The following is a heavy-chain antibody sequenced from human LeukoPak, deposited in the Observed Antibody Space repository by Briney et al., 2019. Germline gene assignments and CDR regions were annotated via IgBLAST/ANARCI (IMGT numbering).Heavy chain of an antibody. V-gene: IGHV1-46*01. D-gene: IGHD1-26*01. Sequence: EASVTVTFKASGYAFTMYYMHWVRQAPGQGIEGMGMINPSGGSTSYAQKFQGRGTMTRDMSTSTVYMELSSLRSEDTAVYYCARDRSSYGFTDDYWGQGTLVTVSS. CDR2: INPSGGST. CDR3: ARDRSSYGFTDDY. CDR1: GYAFTMYY. J-gene: IGHJ4*02.